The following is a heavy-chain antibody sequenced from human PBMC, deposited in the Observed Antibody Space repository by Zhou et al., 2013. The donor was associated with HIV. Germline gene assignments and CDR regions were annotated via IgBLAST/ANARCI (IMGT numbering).Heavy chain of an antibody. CDR1: GYTLANLA. CDR2: INPNSGGT. V-gene: IGHV1-2*02. Sequence: QVQLLQSGAEVKPPGASVRVSCKVVGYTLANLAIHWVRRPPGQGLEWMGWINPNSGGTNYAQKFQGRVTMTRDTSISTAYMELSRLRSDDTAVYYCARELRKMAGYYYGMDVVGPRDHGHRLL. D-gene: IGHD3-10*01. J-gene: IGHJ6*02. CDR3: ARELRKMAGYYYGMDV.